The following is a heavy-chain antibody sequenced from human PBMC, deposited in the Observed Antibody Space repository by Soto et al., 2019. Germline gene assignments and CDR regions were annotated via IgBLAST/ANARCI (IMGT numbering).Heavy chain of an antibody. CDR1: GFKFGNYW. CDR3: ARYGDFSY. Sequence: GGSLRLSCAASGFKFGNYWMSWIRQAPGKGLEWVANINQNASERYYVDPVKGRFTISRDNVENSLSLQMDSLRVDDTAVYSCARYGDFSYWGRGTQVTVSS. V-gene: IGHV3-7*03. CDR2: INQNASER. J-gene: IGHJ4*02. D-gene: IGHD3-10*01.